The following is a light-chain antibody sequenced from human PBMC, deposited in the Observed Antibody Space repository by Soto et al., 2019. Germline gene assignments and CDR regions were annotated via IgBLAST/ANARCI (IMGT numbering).Light chain of an antibody. CDR2: DAS. J-gene: IGKJ1*01. CDR1: QSANSW. CDR3: LQDFSYPRT. Sequence: DIQMTQSPSTLSAFVGDRVTITCRASQSANSWLAWYQQRPGKAPKLLIYDASTLESGVPSRFSGSGSGTEFTLTISSLQPEDSATYYCLQDFSYPRTFGQGTKVDIK. V-gene: IGKV1-5*01.